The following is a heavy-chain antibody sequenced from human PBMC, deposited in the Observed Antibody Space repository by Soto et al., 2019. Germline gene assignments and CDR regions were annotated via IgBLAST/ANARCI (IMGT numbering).Heavy chain of an antibody. D-gene: IGHD3-22*01. CDR1: GYTFTGYY. V-gene: IGHV1-2*04. J-gene: IGHJ4*02. CDR2: INPNSGGT. CDR3: ARGGRRYYDSSGYYFFDY. Sequence: QVQLVQSGAEVKKPGASVKVSCKASGYTFTGYYMHWVRQAPGQGLEWMGWINPNSGGTNYAQKFQGWVTMARDTSISTAYMELSRLRSDDTAVYYCARGGRRYYDSSGYYFFDYWGQGTLVTVSS.